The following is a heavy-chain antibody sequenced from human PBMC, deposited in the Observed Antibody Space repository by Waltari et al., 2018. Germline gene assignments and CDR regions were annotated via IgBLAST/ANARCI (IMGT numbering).Heavy chain of an antibody. CDR3: ARGAGYSGSYPYYYMDV. J-gene: IGHJ6*03. D-gene: IGHD1-26*01. Sequence: EVQLVESGGGLVQPGGSLRLSCAASGFTFSSYWMHWVRQAPGKGLVGVSRINSDGSITTYADSVKGRFTISRDNAKNTLYLQMNSLRAEDTAVYYCARGAGYSGSYPYYYMDVWGKGTTVTVSS. CDR1: GFTFSSYW. V-gene: IGHV3-74*01. CDR2: INSDGSIT.